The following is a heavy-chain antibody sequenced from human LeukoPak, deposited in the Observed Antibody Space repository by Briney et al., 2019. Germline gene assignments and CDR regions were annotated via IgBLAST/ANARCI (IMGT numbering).Heavy chain of an antibody. Sequence: GGSLRLSCAASGFTFSSYAMSWVCQAPGKGLEWVSAISGSGGSTYYADSVKGRFTISRDNSKNTLYLQMNSLRAEDTAVYYCAKGGGITMIVVYFDYWGQGTLVTVSS. CDR2: ISGSGGST. CDR3: AKGGGITMIVVYFDY. CDR1: GFTFSSYA. D-gene: IGHD3-22*01. V-gene: IGHV3-23*01. J-gene: IGHJ4*02.